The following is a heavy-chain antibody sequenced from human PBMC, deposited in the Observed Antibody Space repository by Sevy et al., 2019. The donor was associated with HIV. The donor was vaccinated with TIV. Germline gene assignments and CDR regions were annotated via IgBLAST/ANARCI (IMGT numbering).Heavy chain of an antibody. CDR1: GGSISSSSYY. CDR3: ASLLWFGELSPNYNWFDP. Sequence: SETLSLTCTVSGGSISSSSYYWGWIRQPPGKGLEWIGSIYYSGSTYYNPSLKSRVTISVDTSKNQFSLKLSSVTAADTAVYYCASLLWFGELSPNYNWFDPLGQGTLVTVSS. V-gene: IGHV4-39*01. J-gene: IGHJ5*02. CDR2: IYYSGST. D-gene: IGHD3-10*01.